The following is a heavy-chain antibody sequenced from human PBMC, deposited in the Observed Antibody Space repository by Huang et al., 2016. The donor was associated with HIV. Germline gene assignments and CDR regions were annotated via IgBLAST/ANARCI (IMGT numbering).Heavy chain of an antibody. CDR2: IIPIFGKA. D-gene: IGHD3-22*01. CDR3: ARVESRRYYDSSGYYY. V-gene: IGHV1-69*01. CDR1: GGTFSSYA. Sequence: QVQLVQSGAEVKKPGSSVKVSCKASGGTFSSYAISWVRQAPGQGLEWMGGIIPIFGKANYAQKFQGRVTITADESTSTAYMELSSLRSEDTAVYYCARVESRRYYDSSGYYYWGQGTLVTVSS. J-gene: IGHJ4*02.